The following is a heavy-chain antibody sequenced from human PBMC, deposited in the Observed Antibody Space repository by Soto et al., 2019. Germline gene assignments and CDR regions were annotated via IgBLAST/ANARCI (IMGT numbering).Heavy chain of an antibody. J-gene: IGHJ4*02. CDR2: VSHDGRNT. CDR1: GFTFSDYA. Sequence: VQLVKSGGGVFQPGRSLRLSCAASGFTFSDYAMHWVRQAPGKGLEWVAVVSHDGRNTHYADSVKGRFTISRDSSKNTVSLEMTSLIAEDTAVYYCAKGGRQWLVTSDFNYWGQGDLVTVSS. CDR3: AKGGRQWLVTSDFNY. D-gene: IGHD6-19*01. V-gene: IGHV3-30*18.